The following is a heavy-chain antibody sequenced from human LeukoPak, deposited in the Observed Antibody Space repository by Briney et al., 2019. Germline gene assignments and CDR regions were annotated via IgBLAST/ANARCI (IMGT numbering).Heavy chain of an antibody. CDR2: ISSDGSFI. J-gene: IGHJ5*02. CDR1: GFTYNTYW. D-gene: IGHD1-26*01. CDR3: ARGPGSGGGYYVGDA. V-gene: IGHV3-74*01. Sequence: GGSLRLSCAASGFTYNTYWMHWVRHAPGKGLVWVSRISSDGSFINYADSVKGRFTVSRDNAKNTLYLQMNSLRDEDTAIYYCARGPGSGGGYYVGDAWGQGTQVTVSS.